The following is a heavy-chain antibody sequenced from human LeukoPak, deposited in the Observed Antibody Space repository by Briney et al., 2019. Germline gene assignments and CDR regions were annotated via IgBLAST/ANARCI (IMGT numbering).Heavy chain of an antibody. CDR1: GFTFSSYS. CDR3: ARDWGYYYYYGMDV. Sequence: GGSLRLSCAASGFTFSSYSMNWVRQAPGKGLEWGSSISSSSSYIYYAHSVKVRFTISTDKGKNSLYLQMNSLRAEDTAVYYCARDWGYYYYYGMDVWGQGTTVTVSS. D-gene: IGHD3-16*01. CDR2: ISSSSSYI. V-gene: IGHV3-21*01. J-gene: IGHJ6*02.